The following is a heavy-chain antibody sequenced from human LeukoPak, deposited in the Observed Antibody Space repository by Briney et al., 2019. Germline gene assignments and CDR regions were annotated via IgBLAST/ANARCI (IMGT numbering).Heavy chain of an antibody. J-gene: IGHJ5*02. V-gene: IGHV4-39*01. Sequence: SETLSLTCAVSGGSISSSYYYWGWIRQPPGKGLEWIGSIYYSGSTYYNPSLKSRVTISVDTSKNQFSLKLSSVTAADTAVYYCARPYCTNGVCSNWFDPWGQGTLVTVSS. CDR1: GGSISSSYYY. CDR2: IYYSGST. D-gene: IGHD2-8*01. CDR3: ARPYCTNGVCSNWFDP.